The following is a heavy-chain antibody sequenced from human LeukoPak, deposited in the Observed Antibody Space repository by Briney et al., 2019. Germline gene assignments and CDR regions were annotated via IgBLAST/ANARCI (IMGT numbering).Heavy chain of an antibody. D-gene: IGHD3-10*01. V-gene: IGHV4-59*01. CDR3: ARTYHYGSGSYFSVLPGSYYFDY. CDR2: IYYSGST. CDR1: GGSISGYY. J-gene: IGHJ4*02. Sequence: SETLSLTCTVSGGSISGYYWTWIRQPPGKGLQYIGYIYYSGSTNYNPSLKSRVTISVDTSKNQFSLKLSSVTAADTAVYYCARTYHYGSGSYFSVLPGSYYFDYWGQGTLVTVSS.